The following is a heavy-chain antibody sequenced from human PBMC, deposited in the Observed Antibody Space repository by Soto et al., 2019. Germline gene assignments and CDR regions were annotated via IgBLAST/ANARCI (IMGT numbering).Heavy chain of an antibody. J-gene: IGHJ4*02. Sequence: SVKVSCKASGGTFGTNTISWVRQAPGQGLEWMGGIMPIFGSANYAQKFQGRVTITADEYTRTVYMELSRLRSEDTAVYYCARQFDSDTSGYYYAYWGQGTLVTVSS. CDR2: IMPIFGSA. CDR1: GGTFGTNT. D-gene: IGHD3-22*01. CDR3: ARQFDSDTSGYYYAY. V-gene: IGHV1-69*13.